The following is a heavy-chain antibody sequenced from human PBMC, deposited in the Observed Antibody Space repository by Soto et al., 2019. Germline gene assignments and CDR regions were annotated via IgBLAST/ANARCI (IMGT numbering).Heavy chain of an antibody. CDR3: ARVNVLGTVVVVAATRYYYYMDV. Sequence: GASVKVSCKASGYTFTSYDINCVRQATGQGLEWMGLMNPNSGNTGYAQKFQRRVTMTRNTSISTAYMELSSLRSEDTAVYYCARVNVLGTVVVVAATRYYYYMDVWGKGTTVTVS. CDR2: MNPNSGNT. D-gene: IGHD2-15*01. J-gene: IGHJ6*03. CDR1: GYTFTSYD. V-gene: IGHV1-8*01.